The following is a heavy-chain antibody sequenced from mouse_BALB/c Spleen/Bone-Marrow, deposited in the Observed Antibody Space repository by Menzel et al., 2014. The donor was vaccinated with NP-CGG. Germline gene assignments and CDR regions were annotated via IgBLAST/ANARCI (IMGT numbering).Heavy chain of an antibody. D-gene: IGHD1-1*01. CDR3: ARHETTVVATDAMDY. V-gene: IGHV5-9-3*01. CDR1: GFTFSSYA. CDR2: ISSGGSYT. J-gene: IGHJ4*01. Sequence: EVQLVESGGGLVKPGGSLKLSCAASGFTFSSYAMSWVRQTPEKRLEWVATISSGGSYTYYPDSVKGRFTISRDNAKNTLYLQMSSLRSEDTAMYYCARHETTVVATDAMDYWDQGTSVTVSS.